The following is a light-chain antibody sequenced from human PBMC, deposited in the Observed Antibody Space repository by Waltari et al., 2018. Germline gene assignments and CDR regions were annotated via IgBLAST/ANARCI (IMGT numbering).Light chain of an antibody. CDR1: QSVSSTY. V-gene: IGKV3-20*01. Sequence: EIVLTQSPGTLSLSQGGRATLSCRASQSVSSTYLGWYQQKPGQAPRPLIYGTSSRATGVPARFSGSGSATDFTLTISRLEPEDFAVYFCHHYGSSGDSFCQGTKLEIK. CDR2: GTS. J-gene: IGKJ2*03. CDR3: HHYGSSGDS.